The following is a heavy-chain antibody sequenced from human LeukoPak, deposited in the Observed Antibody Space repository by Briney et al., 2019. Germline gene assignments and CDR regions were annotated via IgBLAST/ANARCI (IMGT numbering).Heavy chain of an antibody. CDR1: GFRFSDYS. CDR2: IGISSGNT. V-gene: IGHV3-48*04. CDR3: ARDHNYAFDN. D-gene: IGHD1-1*01. Sequence: GGSLRLSCAASGFRFSDYSMNWVRQAPGKGLEWISYIGISSGNTKHADSVRGRFTISGDSAKRSLYLQMNSLRVEDTAVYYCARDHNYAFDNWGQGTQVTVSS. J-gene: IGHJ4*02.